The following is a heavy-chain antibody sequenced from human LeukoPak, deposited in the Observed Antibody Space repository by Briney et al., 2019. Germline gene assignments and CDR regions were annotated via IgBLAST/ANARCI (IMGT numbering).Heavy chain of an antibody. D-gene: IGHD1-1*01. J-gene: IGHJ6*03. CDR3: AREIRTGTTRGYYYYYMDV. CDR1: GYTFTSYY. V-gene: IGHV1-46*01. CDR2: INPSGGST. Sequence: RASVKVSCKASGYTFTSYYMHWVRQAPGQGLEWMGIINPSGGSTSYAQKFQGRVTMTRDMSTSTVYMELSSLRSEDTAVYYCAREIRTGTTRGYYYYYMDVWGKGTTVTVPS.